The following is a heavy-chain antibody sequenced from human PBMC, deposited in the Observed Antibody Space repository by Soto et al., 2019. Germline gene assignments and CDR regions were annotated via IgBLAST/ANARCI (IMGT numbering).Heavy chain of an antibody. V-gene: IGHV1-24*01. CDR1: GYTLTELS. Sequence: ASVKVSCKVSGYTLTELSMHWVRQAPGKGLEWMGGFDPEDGETIYAQKFQGRVTMTEDTSTDTAYMELSSLRSEDTAVYYCATAPTSSGWYRFDYWGQGTLVTVSS. J-gene: IGHJ4*02. D-gene: IGHD6-19*01. CDR3: ATAPTSSGWYRFDY. CDR2: FDPEDGET.